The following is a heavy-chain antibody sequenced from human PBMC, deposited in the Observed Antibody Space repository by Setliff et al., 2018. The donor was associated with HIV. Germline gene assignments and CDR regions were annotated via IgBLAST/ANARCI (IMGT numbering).Heavy chain of an antibody. J-gene: IGHJ6*02. CDR2: ISGDGANT. V-gene: IGHV3-74*01. D-gene: IGHD5-12*01. Sequence: GGSLRLSCAASGFTFSSYWMHWVRQPPGKGLVWVSRISGDGANTDAADSVKGRFTISRDNTKNSLYLQMNSLRAEDTAAYYCARGSGYDKGAYHYYYGMDVWGQGTTVTVSS. CDR3: ARGSGYDKGAYHYYYGMDV. CDR1: GFTFSSYW.